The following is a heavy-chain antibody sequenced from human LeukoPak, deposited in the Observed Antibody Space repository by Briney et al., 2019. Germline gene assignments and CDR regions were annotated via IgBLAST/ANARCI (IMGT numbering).Heavy chain of an antibody. CDR3: ARDGRYSGSYLSL. CDR1: GGTFSSYA. J-gene: IGHJ4*02. Sequence: SVKVSCKASGGTFSSYAISWVRQAPGQGLEWMGRIIPILGIANYAQKFQGRVTMTTDTSTSTAYMELRSLRSDDTAVYYCARDGRYSGSYLSLWGQGTLVTVSS. CDR2: IIPILGIA. V-gene: IGHV1-69*04. D-gene: IGHD1-26*01.